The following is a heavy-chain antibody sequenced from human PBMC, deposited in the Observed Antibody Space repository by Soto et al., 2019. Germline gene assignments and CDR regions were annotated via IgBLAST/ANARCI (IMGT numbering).Heavy chain of an antibody. CDR2: ISAYNGNT. V-gene: IGHV1-18*01. D-gene: IGHD3-16*01. CDR3: ARLGAYDYIWGSFFLFDY. CDR1: GYTFTSYG. Sequence: ASVKVSCKASGYTFTSYGISWVRQAPGQGLEWMGWISAYNGNTNYAQKLQGRVTMTTDTSTSTAYMELRSLRSDDTAVYYCARLGAYDYIWGSFFLFDYWGQGTLVTISS. J-gene: IGHJ4*02.